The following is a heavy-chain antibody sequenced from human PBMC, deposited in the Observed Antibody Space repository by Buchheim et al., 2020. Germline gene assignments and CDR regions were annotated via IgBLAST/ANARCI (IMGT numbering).Heavy chain of an antibody. CDR3: AREQQWLGPNFDYYGMDV. J-gene: IGHJ6*02. CDR1: GGSISSYY. CDR2: IYYSGST. Sequence: QVQLQESGPGLVKPSETLSLTCTVSGGSISSYYWSWIRQPPGKGLEWNGYIYYSGSTNYNPSLKSRVTISVDTSKNQFSLKLSSVTAADTAVYYCAREQQWLGPNFDYYGMDVWGQGTT. D-gene: IGHD6-19*01. V-gene: IGHV4-59*01.